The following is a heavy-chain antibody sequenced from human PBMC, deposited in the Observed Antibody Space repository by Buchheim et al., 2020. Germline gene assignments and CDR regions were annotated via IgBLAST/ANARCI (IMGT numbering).Heavy chain of an antibody. CDR3: ARYKQLPDYYYYGMDV. CDR2: IYYSGST. CDR1: GGSISSYY. V-gene: IGHV4-59*01. Sequence: QLQLQESGSGLVKSSQTLSLTCTVSGGSISSYYWSWIRQPPGKGLEWIGYIYYSGSTNYNPSLKSRVTISVDTSKNQFSLKLSSVTAADTAVYYCARYKQLPDYYYYGMDVWGQGTT. D-gene: IGHD6-6*01. J-gene: IGHJ6*02.